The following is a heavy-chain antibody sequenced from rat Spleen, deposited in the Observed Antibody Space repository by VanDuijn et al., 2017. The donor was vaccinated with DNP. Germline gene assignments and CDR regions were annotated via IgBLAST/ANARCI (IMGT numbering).Heavy chain of an antibody. J-gene: IGHJ2*01. CDR2: IWGDGST. CDR3: PRVDTLY. V-gene: IGHV2-32*01. Sequence: QVQXXESGPGXXXSSXXXSLXXTVXXXSLXXXHVILVRQPPGKGLEWMGVIWGDGSTAYNSALKSRLSINRDTSKSQVFLKRSSLKSEDTATYYLPRVDTLYWGQGVMVTISS. D-gene: IGHD2-1*01. CDR1: XXSLXXXH.